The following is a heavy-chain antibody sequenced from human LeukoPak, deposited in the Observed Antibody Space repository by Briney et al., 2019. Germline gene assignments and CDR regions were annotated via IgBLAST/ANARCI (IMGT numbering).Heavy chain of an antibody. J-gene: IGHJ4*02. V-gene: IGHV4-4*07. Sequence: SETLSLTCTVSGASLSNYYWSWIRQPAGKGLELIGRIYTSGSTNYNPSFKSRVTMSVDTSKNQFSLNLSSVTAADTAMYYCARGSPAPDYWGQGTLVTVSS. CDR1: GASLSNYY. D-gene: IGHD2-2*01. CDR3: ARGSPAPDY. CDR2: IYTSGST.